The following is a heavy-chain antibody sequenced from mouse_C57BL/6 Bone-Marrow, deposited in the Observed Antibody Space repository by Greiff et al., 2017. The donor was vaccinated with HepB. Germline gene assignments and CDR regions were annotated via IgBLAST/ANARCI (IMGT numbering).Heavy chain of an antibody. CDR2: IDPANGNT. J-gene: IGHJ4*01. D-gene: IGHD1-1*01. Sequence: VQLKQSVAELVRPGASVKLSCTASGFNIKNSYMHWVKQRPEQGLEWIGRIDPANGNTKYATKCQGKATITVDTSSNTAYLQLSSLTSEDTAIYYCARSGDYCSSPYAMDYWGQGTSVTVSS. V-gene: IGHV14-3*01. CDR1: GFNIKNSY. CDR3: ARSGDYCSSPYAMDY.